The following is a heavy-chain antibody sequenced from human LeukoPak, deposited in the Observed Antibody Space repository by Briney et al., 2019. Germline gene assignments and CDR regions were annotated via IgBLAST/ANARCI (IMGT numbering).Heavy chain of an antibody. D-gene: IGHD3-3*01. Sequence: GGSLRLSCAASGFTFSTYWMTWVRQAPGKGLEWVASIKEDGSEKYYVDSVKGRFTISRDNAKNSLYLQMNSLRAEDTAVYSCATVHFGYFTFWGQGTPVTVSS. V-gene: IGHV3-7*03. CDR3: ATVHFGYFTF. J-gene: IGHJ4*02. CDR2: IKEDGSEK. CDR1: GFTFSTYW.